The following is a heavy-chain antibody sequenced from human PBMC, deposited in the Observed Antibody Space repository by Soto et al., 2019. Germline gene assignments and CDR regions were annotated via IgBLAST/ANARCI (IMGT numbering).Heavy chain of an antibody. Sequence: PGGSLRLSCAASGFTVSRNYMSWVRQAPGKGLEWVSVIYSGGSTYYADSVKGRFTIPLDNSKNTLYLQMNSLRAEDTAVYYCARDFFVLAAAARPSYYYYGMDVWGQGTTVTVSS. CDR2: IYSGGST. D-gene: IGHD2-2*01. V-gene: IGHV3-53*01. CDR3: ARDFFVLAAAARPSYYYYGMDV. J-gene: IGHJ6*02. CDR1: GFTVSRNY.